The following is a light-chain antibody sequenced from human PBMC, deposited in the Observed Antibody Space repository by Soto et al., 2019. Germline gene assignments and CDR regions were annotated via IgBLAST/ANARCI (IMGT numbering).Light chain of an antibody. J-gene: IGKJ5*01. CDR3: QQRTRWPMT. CDR2: DAS. Sequence: DIVLSKSPATLSLSPGERATLSCRASQSVSSYLAWYQQKPGQAPRLLIYDASNRATGIPARFSGSGSGTDFTLTISSLEPEDFAVYYCQQRTRWPMTFGQGTRLEI. V-gene: IGKV3-11*01. CDR1: QSVSSY.